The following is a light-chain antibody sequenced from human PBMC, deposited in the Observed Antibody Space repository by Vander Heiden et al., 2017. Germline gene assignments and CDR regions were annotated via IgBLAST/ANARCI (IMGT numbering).Light chain of an antibody. CDR1: QSISSD. J-gene: IGKJ4*01. V-gene: IGKV1-39*01. CDR3: QQSYSTPLT. Sequence: DIQMTQSPSSLYASVGDRVTITCRASQSISSDLIWYQQKPGKAPNLLIYGASSLQSGVPSRFSGSGSGTDFTLTISSLQPEDFAIYYCQQSYSTPLTFGGGTTVEIK. CDR2: GAS.